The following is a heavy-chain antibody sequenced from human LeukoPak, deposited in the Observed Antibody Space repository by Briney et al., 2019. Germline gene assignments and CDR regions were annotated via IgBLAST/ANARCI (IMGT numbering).Heavy chain of an antibody. J-gene: IGHJ4*02. CDR2: IIPIFGTA. D-gene: IGHD6-19*01. V-gene: IGHV1-69*13. Sequence: GASVKVSCKAFGGTFSSYAISWVRQAPGQGLEWMGGIIPIFGTANYAQKFQGRVTITADESTSTAYMELSSLRSEDTAVYYCASYYSSGWYDHLRTGKYFDYWGQGTLVTVSS. CDR1: GGTFSSYA. CDR3: ASYYSSGWYDHLRTGKYFDY.